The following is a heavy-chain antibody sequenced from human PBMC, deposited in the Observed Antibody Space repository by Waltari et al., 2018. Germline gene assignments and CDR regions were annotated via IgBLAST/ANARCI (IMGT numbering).Heavy chain of an antibody. CDR1: GYSFTSYW. J-gene: IGHJ3*02. V-gene: IGHV5-51*01. D-gene: IGHD1-26*01. CDR2: VFPWDSDT. CDR3: AVTGPVGGIVNGGGSHAFDI. Sequence: EVQLVQSGAEVKKPGESLTLSCKGSGYSFTSYWIGSMRQMTGQAREWMGLVFPWDSDTRTSPSFQGQLTISADKSISTSDMKWSSLKASDTAMYYCAVTGPVGGIVNGGGSHAFDIWGQGTMVTVSS.